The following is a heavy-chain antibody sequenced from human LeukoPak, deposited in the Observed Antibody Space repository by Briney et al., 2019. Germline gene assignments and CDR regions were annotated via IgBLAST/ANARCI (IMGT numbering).Heavy chain of an antibody. CDR2: IYSGGST. J-gene: IGHJ4*02. CDR3: ARDGPAVAGRGYFDY. CDR1: GFTVSSNY. Sequence: GALRLSCAASGFTVSSNYMSWVRRAPGKGLEWVSVIYSGGSTYYADSVKGRFTISRDNSKNTLYLQMNSLRAEDTAVYYCARDGPAVAGRGYFDYWGQGTLVTVSS. V-gene: IGHV3-53*01. D-gene: IGHD6-19*01.